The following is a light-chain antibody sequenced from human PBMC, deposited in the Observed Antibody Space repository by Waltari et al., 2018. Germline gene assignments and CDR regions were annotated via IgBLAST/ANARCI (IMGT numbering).Light chain of an antibody. CDR2: GTS. Sequence: EIVLAQSPGTLSLPPGERATLPCRASQSVRGNYLAWYQQKPGQAPRLLIYGTSNRATGISDRFSGSGSGTDFTLTISRLEPEDVAVYYCQQCSNSPWTFGQGTKVAIK. V-gene: IGKV3-20*01. J-gene: IGKJ1*01. CDR3: QQCSNSPWT. CDR1: QSVRGNY.